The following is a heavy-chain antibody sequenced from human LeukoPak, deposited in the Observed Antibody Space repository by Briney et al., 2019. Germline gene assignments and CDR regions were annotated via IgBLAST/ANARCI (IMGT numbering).Heavy chain of an antibody. V-gene: IGHV1-46*01. CDR2: INPSGGNT. CDR3: ARAMKADDFWSGYFLSYYSGMDV. D-gene: IGHD3-3*01. Sequence: EASVKVSCKASGYTFTSYYMHWVRQAPGQGLEWMGVINPSGGNTTYAQKFQGRVTMTSDTSTTTVYMELSSLRSEDTAVYYCARAMKADDFWSGYFLSYYSGMDVWGQGTTVIVSS. J-gene: IGHJ6*02. CDR1: GYTFTSYY.